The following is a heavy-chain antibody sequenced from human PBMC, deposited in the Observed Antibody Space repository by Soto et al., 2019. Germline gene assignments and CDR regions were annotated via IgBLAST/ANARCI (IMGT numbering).Heavy chain of an antibody. D-gene: IGHD4-17*01. Sequence: QVQLAQSGAEVKKPGASVKVSCKTSGYTFTNYAMHWVRQAPGQRLEWMGWINAGNGYTKYLQKFQGRVTFTRDTSASTAYMELSNLSSEDTAVYYCARGGGDHAFDFWGQGALVTVSS. CDR2: INAGNGYT. CDR1: GYTFTNYA. CDR3: ARGGGDHAFDF. V-gene: IGHV1-3*01. J-gene: IGHJ4*02.